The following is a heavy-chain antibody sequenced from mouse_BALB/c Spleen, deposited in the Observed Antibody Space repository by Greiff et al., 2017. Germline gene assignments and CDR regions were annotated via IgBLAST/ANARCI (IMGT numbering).Heavy chain of an antibody. CDR1: GFTFSSYT. CDR3: ARVYYGNYAAMDY. V-gene: IGHV5-12-2*01. Sequence: EVQLQESGGGLVQPGGSLKLSCAASGFTFSSYTMSWVRQTPEKRLEWVAYISNGGGSTYYPDTVKGRFTISRDNAKNTLYLQMSSLKSEDTAMYYCARVYYGNYAAMDYWGQGTSVTVSA. J-gene: IGHJ4*01. CDR2: ISNGGGST. D-gene: IGHD2-1*01.